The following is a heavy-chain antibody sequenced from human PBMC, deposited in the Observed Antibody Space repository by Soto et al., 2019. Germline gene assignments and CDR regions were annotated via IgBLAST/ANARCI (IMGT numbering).Heavy chain of an antibody. CDR1: GYSFRSFN. Sequence: ASVKVSCKASGYSFRSFNIHWVRQAPGQGLERLGVINPGSGDTTYQQKFQGRLAMTRDTSTSTVYMVLSSLRSEDTAVYYCARIAGPALTYFDFWGQGTPVTVS. V-gene: IGHV1-46*01. D-gene: IGHD3-9*01. CDR3: ARIAGPALTYFDF. CDR2: INPGSGDT. J-gene: IGHJ4*02.